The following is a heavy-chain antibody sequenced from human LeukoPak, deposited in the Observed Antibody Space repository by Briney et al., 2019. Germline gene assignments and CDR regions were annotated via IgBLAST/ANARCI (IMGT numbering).Heavy chain of an antibody. J-gene: IGHJ4*02. V-gene: IGHV4-59*08. CDR2: LFHSGTR. Sequence: LETLSLTCTVSGGSITSYYWSRIRQPPGKGLEWIGYLFHSGTRRYNPSLKSRVTISADTTKNQIFLTLNSTTAADTAVYYCARRRGWKQQLVYFDYWGQGTLATVSS. CDR3: ARRRGWKQQLVYFDY. D-gene: IGHD6-13*01. CDR1: GGSITSYY.